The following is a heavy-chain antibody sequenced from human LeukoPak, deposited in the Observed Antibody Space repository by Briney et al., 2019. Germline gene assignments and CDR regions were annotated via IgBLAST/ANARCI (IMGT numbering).Heavy chain of an antibody. CDR2: IDPSDSYT. J-gene: IGHJ4*02. CDR3: ATLPLNYADHVGSDY. CDR1: GYSFTSYW. V-gene: IGHV5-10-1*01. Sequence: GESLTISCMGSGYSFTSYWISWVRQMPGKGLEWLGRIDPSDSYTNYSPSFQGHVTISADKSISTAYLQWTSLKASDTAMYYCATLPLNYADHVGSDYWGQGSLLTVSS. D-gene: IGHD4-17*01.